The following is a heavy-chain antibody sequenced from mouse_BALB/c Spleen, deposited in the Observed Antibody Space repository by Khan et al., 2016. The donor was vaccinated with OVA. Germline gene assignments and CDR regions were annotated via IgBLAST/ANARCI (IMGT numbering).Heavy chain of an antibody. Sequence: QVQLQQPGPELVKPGASVKMSCKASGYTFTDYDIRWVKQRTGQGLEWIGEIYPGSGSTFYNEKFKGKATLTADTSSNTAYMQLSSLTSEDAAVYFCAKIFYGNSYAMDYWGQGTAVTVSS. J-gene: IGHJ4*01. CDR3: AKIFYGNSYAMDY. V-gene: IGHV1-77*01. CDR1: GYTFTDYD. D-gene: IGHD2-1*01. CDR2: IYPGSGST.